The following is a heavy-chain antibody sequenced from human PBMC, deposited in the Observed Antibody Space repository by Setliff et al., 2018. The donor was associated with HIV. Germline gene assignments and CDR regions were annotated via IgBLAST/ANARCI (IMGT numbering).Heavy chain of an antibody. V-gene: IGHV3-30*02. CDR1: FSSYA. Sequence: GGSLRLSCEAFSSYAMHWVRQAPGKGLEWVALIWYDERNKYYGDSVKGRFTVSRDNTKNTLYLHMNGLGPEDTAVYYCAKDVEFFPVPDSSGYIDYWGQGTLVTVSS. CDR2: IWYDERNK. J-gene: IGHJ4*02. CDR3: AKDVEFFPVPDSSGYIDY. D-gene: IGHD3-22*01.